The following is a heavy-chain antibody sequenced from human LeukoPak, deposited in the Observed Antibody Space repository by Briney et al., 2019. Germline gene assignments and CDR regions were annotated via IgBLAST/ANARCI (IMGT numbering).Heavy chain of an antibody. J-gene: IGHJ5*02. Sequence: PSETLSLTCSVSSGSISISSYYWAWIRQPPRKGLEWIGSIYYSGTSYYNPSLRGRVLISADASKTQFSLSLSSVTAADTAFYYCARGVWGGNWFDPWGQGTLITVSS. CDR1: SGSISISSYY. CDR2: IYYSGTS. D-gene: IGHD7-27*01. CDR3: ARGVWGGNWFDP. V-gene: IGHV4-39*07.